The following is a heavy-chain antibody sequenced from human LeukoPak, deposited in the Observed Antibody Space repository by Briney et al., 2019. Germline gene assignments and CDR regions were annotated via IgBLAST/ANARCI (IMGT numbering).Heavy chain of an antibody. J-gene: IGHJ5*02. Sequence: PRASVKVSCKASGYTFTGYYMHWVRQAPGQGLEWMGWINPNSGGTNYAQKFQGRVTMTRDTSISTAYMELSRLGSDDTAVYYCARDHPDYYYGSGSYYNGVWFDPRGQGTLVTVSS. D-gene: IGHD3-10*01. V-gene: IGHV1-2*02. CDR3: ARDHPDYYYGSGSYYNGVWFDP. CDR2: INPNSGGT. CDR1: GYTFTGYY.